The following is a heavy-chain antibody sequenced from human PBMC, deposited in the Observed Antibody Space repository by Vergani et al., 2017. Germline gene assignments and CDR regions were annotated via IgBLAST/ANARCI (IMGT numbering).Heavy chain of an antibody. J-gene: IGHJ6*03. CDR1: GGSINSYY. CDR2: IDYSGST. V-gene: IGHV4-59*01. CDR3: ARSVYYGSGSPYYMDV. D-gene: IGHD3-10*01. Sequence: QVQLQESGPGLVKPSETLSLTCTVSGGSINSYYWSWIRQPPGKGLQWIGYIDYSGSTNYNPSLKSRVTISVDTSKNQFSLKLSSVTAADTAVYYCARSVYYGSGSPYYMDVWGKGTTDTVSS.